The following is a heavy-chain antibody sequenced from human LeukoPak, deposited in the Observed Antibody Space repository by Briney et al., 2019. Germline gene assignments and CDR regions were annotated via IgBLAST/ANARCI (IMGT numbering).Heavy chain of an antibody. D-gene: IGHD4-17*01. CDR3: ARPALYLHGDFPRV. J-gene: IGHJ6*04. CDR2: ISSSGGVT. V-gene: IGHV3-48*03. CDR1: GFIFGNTE. Sequence: GGSLRLSCTVSGFIFGNTEMNWVRQAPGKGLEWVSFISSSGGVTNYADSVKGRFTISRDNAKKSLYLQMNSLTAEDTAVYYCARPALYLHGDFPRVWGRGTTVIVSS.